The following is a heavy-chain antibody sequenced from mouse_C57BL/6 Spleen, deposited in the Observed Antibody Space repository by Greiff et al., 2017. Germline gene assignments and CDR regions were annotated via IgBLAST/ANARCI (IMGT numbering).Heavy chain of an antibody. CDR2: ISPGSGST. CDR1: GYTFTSYW. D-gene: IGHD3-3*01. J-gene: IGHJ4*01. V-gene: IGHV1-55*01. Sequence: QVQLQQSGAELVKPGASVKMSCKASGYTFTSYWITWVKQRPGQGLEWIGDISPGSGSTTYNEKFKSKATLTVANSSSTAYMQLSGLASDDCAVYCCAREGGLYAIDYWGQGTTVTVSS. CDR3: AREGGLYAIDY.